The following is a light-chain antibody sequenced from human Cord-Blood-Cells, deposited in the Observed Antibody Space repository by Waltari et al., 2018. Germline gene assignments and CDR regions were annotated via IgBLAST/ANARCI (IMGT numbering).Light chain of an antibody. Sequence: QSALTQPPSASGPPGQSVTISYTGTSSDVDGYHYACWYQQHPGKAPKLMIYEVSKRPSGVPDRFSGSKSGNTASLTVSGLQAEDEADYYCSSYAGSNNYVFGTGTKVTVL. V-gene: IGLV2-8*01. J-gene: IGLJ1*01. CDR1: SSDVDGYHY. CDR2: EVS. CDR3: SSYAGSNNYV.